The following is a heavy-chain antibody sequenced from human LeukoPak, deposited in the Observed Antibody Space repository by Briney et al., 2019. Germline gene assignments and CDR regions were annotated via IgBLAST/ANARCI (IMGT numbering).Heavy chain of an antibody. Sequence: GASVTVSFKASGGTFSIYAISWVRQAPGQGLEWMGGIIPIFGTANYAQKFQGRVTITADGSTSTAYMELSSLRSEDTAVYYCARDRSVRLRSYYNYGLDVWGQGTTVTVSS. D-gene: IGHD5/OR15-5a*01. CDR3: ARDRSVRLRSYYNYGLDV. CDR1: GGTFSIYA. J-gene: IGHJ6*02. CDR2: IIPIFGTA. V-gene: IGHV1-69*13.